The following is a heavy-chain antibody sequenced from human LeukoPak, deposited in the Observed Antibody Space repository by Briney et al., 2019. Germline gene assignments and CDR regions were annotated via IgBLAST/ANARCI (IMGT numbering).Heavy chain of an antibody. CDR2: ISPSGRT. D-gene: IGHD3-10*02. J-gene: IGHJ5*01. Sequence: SETLSLTCAVYGGSFSGHFWTWIRQSPGKGLEWIGEISPSGRTDYNPSLVSRVTISRDTSKNQFYVKATSVTAADTAVYYCARGVSVSKEILSSMFVRRQGGWFDSWGQGTPVTVSS. CDR3: ARGVSVSKEILSSMFVRRQGGWFDS. V-gene: IGHV4-34*01. CDR1: GGSFSGHF.